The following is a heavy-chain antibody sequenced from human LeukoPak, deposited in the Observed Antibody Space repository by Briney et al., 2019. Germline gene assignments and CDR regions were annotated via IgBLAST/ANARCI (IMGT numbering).Heavy chain of an antibody. CDR1: GYTLTELS. Sequence: GASVKVSCKVSGYTLTELSMHWVRQATGQGLEWMGWMNPNSGNTGYAQKFQGRVTITRNTSISTAYMELSSLRSEDTAVYYCARGLPDYDFWSGYSNYYYYYYMDVWGKGTTVTVSS. CDR3: ARGLPDYDFWSGYSNYYYYYYMDV. V-gene: IGHV1-8*03. D-gene: IGHD3-3*01. J-gene: IGHJ6*03. CDR2: MNPNSGNT.